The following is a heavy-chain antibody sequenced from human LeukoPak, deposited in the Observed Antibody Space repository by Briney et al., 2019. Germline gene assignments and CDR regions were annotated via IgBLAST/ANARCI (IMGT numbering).Heavy chain of an antibody. D-gene: IGHD2-2*01. Sequence: GGSLRLSCAASGFTVSSNYMSWVRQAPGKGLEWVSVIYSGGSTYYADSVKGRFTISRDNSKNTLYLQMNSLRAEDTAVYYCAREITSCCYFDYWGQGTLVTVSS. CDR3: AREITSCCYFDY. CDR2: IYSGGST. V-gene: IGHV3-53*01. J-gene: IGHJ4*02. CDR1: GFTVSSNY.